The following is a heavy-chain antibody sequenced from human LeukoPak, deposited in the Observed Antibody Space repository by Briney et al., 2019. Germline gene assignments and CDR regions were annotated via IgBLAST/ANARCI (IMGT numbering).Heavy chain of an antibody. CDR2: ISIYNGNT. J-gene: IGHJ4*02. CDR1: GYTLRSYG. V-gene: IGHV1-18*01. Sequence: GASVKVSCKASGYTLRSYGVSWIRQAPGQGLEWMGSISIYNGNTKYAENFQGRVTMTTDTSTSTAYMELSLRSDDTAMYYCARDQYDSVWGSYRPYFDFWGQGTLVTVSS. D-gene: IGHD3-16*02. CDR3: ARDQYDSVWGSYRPYFDF.